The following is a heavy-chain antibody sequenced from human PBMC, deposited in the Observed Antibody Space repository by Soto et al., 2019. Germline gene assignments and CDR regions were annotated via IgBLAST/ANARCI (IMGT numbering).Heavy chain of an antibody. CDR2: ISAYNGNT. CDR3: ARSNDDFWSGYYNFDY. J-gene: IGHJ4*02. Sequence: ASVKVSCKASGYNYTSYGIIWVRQAPGQGLEWMGWISAYNGNTNYAQKLQGRVTMTTDTSTSTAYMELRSLRSDDTAVYYCARSNDDFWSGYYNFDYWGQGTLVTVSS. D-gene: IGHD3-3*01. CDR1: GYNYTSYG. V-gene: IGHV1-18*01.